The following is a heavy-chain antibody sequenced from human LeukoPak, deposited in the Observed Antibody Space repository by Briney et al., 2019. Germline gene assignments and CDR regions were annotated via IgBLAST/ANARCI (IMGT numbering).Heavy chain of an antibody. D-gene: IGHD2-15*01. V-gene: IGHV3-30*04. Sequence: WGSLRLSCAASGFTFSSYAMHWVRQAPGKGLEWVAVILYDGSNKYYADSVKGRFIISRDNSKNTLYLQMNSLRAEDTAVYYCARRERCLLHIDYWGQGTLVTVSS. J-gene: IGHJ4*02. CDR1: GFTFSSYA. CDR2: ILYDGSNK. CDR3: ARRERCLLHIDY.